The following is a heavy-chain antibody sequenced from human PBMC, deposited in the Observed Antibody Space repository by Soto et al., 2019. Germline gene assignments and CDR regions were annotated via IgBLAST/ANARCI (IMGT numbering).Heavy chain of an antibody. J-gene: IGHJ5*02. V-gene: IGHV1-46*01. Sequence: QVQLVQSGAEVKKPGASVKVSCKASGYTFTSYYMHWVRQAPGQGLEWMGIINPSGGSTSYAQKFQGRVTMTRDTSTSKVYMELSSLRSEDTAVYYCAREETRYDFWSGYYNWFDPWGQGTLVTVSS. D-gene: IGHD3-3*01. CDR3: AREETRYDFWSGYYNWFDP. CDR1: GYTFTSYY. CDR2: INPSGGST.